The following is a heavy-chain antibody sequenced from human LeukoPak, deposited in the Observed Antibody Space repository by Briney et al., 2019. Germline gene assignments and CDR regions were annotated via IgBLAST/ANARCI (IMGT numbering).Heavy chain of an antibody. J-gene: IGHJ4*02. D-gene: IGHD3-10*01. V-gene: IGHV4-4*02. CDR1: GASICSSNW. CDR2: VYDSGDT. CDR3: ARGEQRGSGTVHFDF. Sequence: PSGTLSLTCAVSGASICSSNWWSWVRQPPGKGREWSGEVYDSGDTNYNPSLSSRVTISADRSNNQFSLSLNSVTAADTAVFYCARGEQRGSGTVHFDFWGQGILVTVSS.